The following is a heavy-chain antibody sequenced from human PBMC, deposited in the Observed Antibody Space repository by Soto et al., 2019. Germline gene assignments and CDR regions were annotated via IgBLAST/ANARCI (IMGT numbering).Heavy chain of an antibody. CDR3: ARDIESVTAKHFFYYYAMDV. Sequence: QGQLVQSGAEVKKPGASVKLSCKASGFTFSNYGLNWVRQAPGQGLEWMGWVSANNGHTNYAQNLQGRVSMTTDTSTSTDYMELRGLTFDDTAVYYCARDIESVTAKHFFYYYAMDVWGRGTTVTVSS. J-gene: IGHJ6*02. D-gene: IGHD2-8*01. V-gene: IGHV1-18*01. CDR1: GFTFSNYG. CDR2: VSANNGHT.